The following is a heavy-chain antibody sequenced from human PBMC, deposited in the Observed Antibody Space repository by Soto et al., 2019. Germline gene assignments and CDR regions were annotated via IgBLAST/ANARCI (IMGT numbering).Heavy chain of an antibody. CDR3: AKDMGGIAVAMDY. J-gene: IGHJ4*02. V-gene: IGHV3-9*01. CDR1: GFTFDDYA. CDR2: ISGNSGRI. D-gene: IGHD6-19*01. Sequence: GGSLRLSCAASGFTFDDYAMHWVRQGPGKGLEWVSGISGNSGRIGSADSGKGRFTISRDNAKNSLYLQMNSLRAEDTALYYCAKDMGGIAVAMDYWGQGTLVTVSS.